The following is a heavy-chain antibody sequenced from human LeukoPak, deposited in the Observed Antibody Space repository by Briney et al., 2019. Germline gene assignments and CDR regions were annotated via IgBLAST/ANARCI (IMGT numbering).Heavy chain of an antibody. V-gene: IGHV1-18*04. Sequence: GASVKVSCKASGYTFTSYYMHWVRQAPGQGLEWMGWISAYNGNTNYAQKLQGRVTMTTDTSTSTAYMELRSLRSDDTAVYYCAREGSRRITMVRGVMGVVYFDYWGQGTLVTVSS. D-gene: IGHD3-10*01. CDR3: AREGSRRITMVRGVMGVVYFDY. CDR1: GYTFTSYY. CDR2: ISAYNGNT. J-gene: IGHJ4*02.